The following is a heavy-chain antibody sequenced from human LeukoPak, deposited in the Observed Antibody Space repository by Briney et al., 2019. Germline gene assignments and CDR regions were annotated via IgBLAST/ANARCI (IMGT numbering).Heavy chain of an antibody. CDR2: IYTSGST. J-gene: IGHJ4*02. V-gene: IGHV4-4*07. CDR1: ADSISSYY. Sequence: SETLSLTCTVSADSISSYYWSWLRQPAGKGLEWIGRIYTSGSTNYNPSLKSRVTMSVDTSKNQISLKVNSVTAADTAVYYCARESYSSSYLFDFWGQGTLVTVSS. D-gene: IGHD6-6*01. CDR3: ARESYSSSYLFDF.